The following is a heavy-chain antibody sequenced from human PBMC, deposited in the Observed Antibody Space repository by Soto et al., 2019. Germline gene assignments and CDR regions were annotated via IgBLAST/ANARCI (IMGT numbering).Heavy chain of an antibody. D-gene: IGHD4-17*01. CDR1: GGSISSGGYY. Sequence: PSETLSLTCTVSGGSISSGGYYWSWIRQHPGKGLEWIGYIYYSGSTYYNPSPKSRVTISVDTSKNQFSLKLSSVTAADTAVYYCARERYGGPFDYWGQGTLVTVSS. CDR3: ARERYGGPFDY. J-gene: IGHJ4*02. CDR2: IYYSGST. V-gene: IGHV4-31*03.